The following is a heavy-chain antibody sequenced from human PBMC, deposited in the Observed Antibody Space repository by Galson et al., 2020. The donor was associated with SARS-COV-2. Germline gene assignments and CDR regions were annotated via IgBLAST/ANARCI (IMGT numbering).Heavy chain of an antibody. Sequence: ASVKVSCKASGYTFSTYGTSWVRQAPGQGLEWMGWISAYSGNTNYAQKFQGRVTMTTDTSTSTAYMELRSLRSDDTAVYYCARVSIVVVVAATLDCWGQGTLVTVSS. CDR3: ARVSIVVVVAATLDC. CDR1: GYTFSTYG. D-gene: IGHD2-15*01. J-gene: IGHJ4*02. CDR2: ISAYSGNT. V-gene: IGHV1-18*01.